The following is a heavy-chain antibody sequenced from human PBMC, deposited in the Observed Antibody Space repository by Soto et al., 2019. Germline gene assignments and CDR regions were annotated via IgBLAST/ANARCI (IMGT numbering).Heavy chain of an antibody. Sequence: ASVKVSCKGSGYTFTSYDINWVRQATGQGLEWMGWMNPNSGNTGYAQKFQGRVAMTRNTSISTAYMELSSLRSEDTAVYYCARSVEWLASFDYWGQGTLVTVSS. J-gene: IGHJ4*02. D-gene: IGHD6-19*01. CDR3: ARSVEWLASFDY. CDR2: MNPNSGNT. CDR1: GYTFTSYD. V-gene: IGHV1-8*01.